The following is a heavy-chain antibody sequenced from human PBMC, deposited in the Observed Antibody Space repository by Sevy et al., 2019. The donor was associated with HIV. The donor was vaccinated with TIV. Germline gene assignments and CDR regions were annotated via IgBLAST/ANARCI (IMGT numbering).Heavy chain of an antibody. CDR3: ARDPLSTLFHASDI. CDR2: ISGLSNYI. D-gene: IGHD2-15*01. V-gene: IGHV3-21*01. Sequence: GGSLRLSCAASGFTFSSYSINWVRQAPGKGLEWVSFISGLSNYIYYADSVKGRFTISRDNAKNSVYLQMNSLRAEDTALYYCARDPLSTLFHASDIWGQGTMVTVSS. J-gene: IGHJ3*02. CDR1: GFTFSSYS.